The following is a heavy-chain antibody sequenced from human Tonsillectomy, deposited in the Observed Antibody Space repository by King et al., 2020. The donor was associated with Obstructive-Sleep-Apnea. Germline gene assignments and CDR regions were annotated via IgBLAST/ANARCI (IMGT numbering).Heavy chain of an antibody. D-gene: IGHD3-9*01. V-gene: IGHV1-18*04. Sequence: VQLVESGAEVKKPGASVKVSCKASGYTFTSYGISWVRQAPGQGLEWMGWISAYNGNTNYAQKLQGRVTMTTDTSTSTAYMELRSLRSDDTAVYYCARQPNILTGYSVSGSRFDPWGQGTLVTVSS. CDR1: GYTFTSYG. J-gene: IGHJ5*02. CDR3: ARQPNILTGYSVSGSRFDP. CDR2: ISAYNGNT.